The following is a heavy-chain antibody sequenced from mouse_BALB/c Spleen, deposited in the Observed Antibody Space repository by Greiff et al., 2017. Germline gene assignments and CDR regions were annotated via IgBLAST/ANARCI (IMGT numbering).Heavy chain of an antibody. CDR1: GYTFTDYN. Sequence: EVKLVESGPELVKPGASVKISCKASGYTFTDYNMHWVKQSHGKSLEWIGYIYPYNGGTGYNQKFKSKATLTVDNSSSTAYMELRSLTSEDSAVYYCARGNYDYDYYAMDYWGQGTSVTVSS. CDR3: ARGNYDYDYYAMDY. V-gene: IGHV1S29*02. D-gene: IGHD2-4*01. J-gene: IGHJ4*01. CDR2: IYPYNGGT.